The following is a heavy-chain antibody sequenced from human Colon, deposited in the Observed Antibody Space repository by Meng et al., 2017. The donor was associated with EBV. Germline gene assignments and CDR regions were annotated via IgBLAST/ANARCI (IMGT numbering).Heavy chain of an antibody. J-gene: IGHJ4*02. CDR2: VCYSGPA. D-gene: IGHD4-17*01. Sequence: RQLREGAPGLVNASATLPLPCPVSCGSLDNSDYFWDWPRQPPGKGLEWIGSVCYSGPAYYNPSLTSRVTISVDTSKNQFSLNLSSLTAADTAVYYCARHVYGDSYGFWGQGTLVTVSS. V-gene: IGHV4-39*01. CDR3: ARHVYGDSYGF. CDR1: CGSLDNSDYF.